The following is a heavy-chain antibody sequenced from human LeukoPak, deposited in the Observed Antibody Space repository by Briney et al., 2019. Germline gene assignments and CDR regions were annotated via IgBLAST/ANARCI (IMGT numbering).Heavy chain of an antibody. CDR3: ARGPTGEALYNMDV. D-gene: IGHD4-17*01. CDR2: MNPNSGNT. V-gene: IGHV1-8*02. Sequence: ASVKVSCKASGYTFINYRITWVRQATGQGLEWMGWMNPNSGNTDYAQKFQGRVTMTRNTAISTAYMELSSLRSEDTAVYYCARGPTGEALYNMDVWGQGTTVTVSS. CDR1: GYTFINYR. J-gene: IGHJ6*02.